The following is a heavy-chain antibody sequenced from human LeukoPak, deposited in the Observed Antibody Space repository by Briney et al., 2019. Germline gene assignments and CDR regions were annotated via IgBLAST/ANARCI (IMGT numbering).Heavy chain of an antibody. CDR2: ISNSGTTI. J-gene: IGHJ4*02. CDR3: ARGHWGPDS. D-gene: IGHD7-27*01. V-gene: IGHV3-11*04. Sequence: GGSLRLSCAASGFSLSDHYMTWIRQAPGQGLEWVSYISNSGTTIYYADSVKGRFTFSRDNAKNSLYLQMNSLRAEDTAVYYCARGHWGPDSWGQGTLVTVSS. CDR1: GFSLSDHY.